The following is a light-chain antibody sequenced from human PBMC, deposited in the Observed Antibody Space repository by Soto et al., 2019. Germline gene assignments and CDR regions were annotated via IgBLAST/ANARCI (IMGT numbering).Light chain of an antibody. CDR3: QQRSNWWT. J-gene: IGKJ1*01. Sequence: IVLTQSPATLSLSPGEIATLSCRASQSVSSYLAWYQQKPGQAPRLLIYDASNRATGIPARFSGSGSGTNFTLTISSLEPEDFAVYYCQQRSNWWTFGQGTQVEI. CDR1: QSVSSY. V-gene: IGKV3-11*01. CDR2: DAS.